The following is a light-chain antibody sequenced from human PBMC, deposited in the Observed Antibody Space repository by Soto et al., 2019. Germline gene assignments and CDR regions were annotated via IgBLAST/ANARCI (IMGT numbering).Light chain of an antibody. CDR2: DAS. V-gene: IGKV1-6*01. CDR3: LQDDSFPLT. J-gene: IGKJ4*01. CDR1: QGIRND. Sequence: AIQMTQSPSSLSASVGDRVTITCRASQGIRNDLSWYQQKPGKAPKLLIYDASTLQSGVPSRFSGSGSATDFTLTISSLQTEDFATYYCLQDDSFPLTFGGGTKVEIK.